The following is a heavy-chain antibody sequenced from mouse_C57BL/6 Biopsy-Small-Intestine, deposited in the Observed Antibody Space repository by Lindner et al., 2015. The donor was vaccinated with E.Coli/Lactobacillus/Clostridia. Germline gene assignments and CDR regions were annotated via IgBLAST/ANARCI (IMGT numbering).Heavy chain of an antibody. J-gene: IGHJ4*01. D-gene: IGHD3-2*01. CDR3: ATVRAWELGFDY. Sequence: SVKVSCKTSEYTFTTYYMHWVRQAPGQGLEWMGIINPSGGNTSYAQRFQGRVTMTRDTSTSTVYMELSGLRSEDTAVYYCATVRAWELGFDYWGQGTLVTVSS. CDR1: EYTFTTYY. CDR2: INPSGGNT. V-gene: IGHV1-59*01.